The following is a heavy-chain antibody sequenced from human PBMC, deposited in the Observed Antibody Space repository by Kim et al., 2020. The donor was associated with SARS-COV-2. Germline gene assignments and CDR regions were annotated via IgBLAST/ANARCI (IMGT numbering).Heavy chain of an antibody. V-gene: IGHV4-39*01. CDR3: ARHFDSSGWYGVEYYYYYYGMDV. CDR1: GGSISSSSYY. Sequence: SETLSLTCTVSGGSISSSSYYWGWIRQPPGKGLEWIGSIYYSGSTYYNPSLKSRVPISVDTSKNQFSLKLSSVTAADTAVYYCARHFDSSGWYGVEYYYYYYGMDVWGQETTLTVSS. CDR2: IYYSGST. D-gene: IGHD6-19*01. J-gene: IGHJ6*02.